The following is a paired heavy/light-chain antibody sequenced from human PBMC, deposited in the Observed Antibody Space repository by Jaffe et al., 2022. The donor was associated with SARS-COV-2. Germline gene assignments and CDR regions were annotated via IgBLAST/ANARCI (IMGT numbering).Light chain of an antibody. CDR2: END. Sequence: QSVLTQPPSVSAAPGQKVTISCSGRSSNIGNNYVSWYQQFPGTAPKLLIYENDKRPSVIPDRFSGSKSGTSATLGITGLQTGDEADYYCGTWDSSLSAGVFGGGTKLTVL. CDR3: GTWDSSLSAGV. J-gene: IGLJ3*02. V-gene: IGLV1-51*02. CDR1: SSNIGNNY.
Heavy chain of an antibody. CDR3: ARGAKSFGY. CDR2: IKKDGSEK. Sequence: EVQLVESGGGLVQPGGSLRLSCAASGLIFSDYGMSWVRQAPGKGLEWVANIKKDGSEKYYVDSVKGRFSISRDNAKNSLYLQMNNVRAEDTAVYYCARGAKSFGYWGQGTLVTVSS. CDR1: GLIFSDYG. V-gene: IGHV3-7*03. J-gene: IGHJ4*02.